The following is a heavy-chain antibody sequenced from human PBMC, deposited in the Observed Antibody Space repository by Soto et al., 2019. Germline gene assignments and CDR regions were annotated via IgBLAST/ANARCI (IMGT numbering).Heavy chain of an antibody. CDR3: ARDDDRAYCSGGSCYATRWHYYYYGMDV. Sequence: GSLRLSCAASGFTFSSYWMSWVRQAPGKGLEWVANIKQDGSEEYYVDSVKGRFTISRDNAKNSLYLQMNSLRAEDTAVYYCARDDDRAYCSGGSCYATRWHYYYYGMDVWGQGTTVTVSS. D-gene: IGHD2-15*01. CDR2: IKQDGSEE. V-gene: IGHV3-7*01. J-gene: IGHJ6*02. CDR1: GFTFSSYW.